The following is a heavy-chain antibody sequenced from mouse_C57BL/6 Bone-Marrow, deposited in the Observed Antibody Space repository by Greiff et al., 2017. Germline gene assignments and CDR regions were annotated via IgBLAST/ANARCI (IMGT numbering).Heavy chain of an antibody. J-gene: IGHJ3*01. Sequence: DVKLVESGGDLVKPGGSLKLSCAASGFTFSSYGMSWVRQTPDQRLEWVATISSGGSYTYYPDSVKGRFTISRDNAKNTLYLQMSSLKSEDTAMYYCAREDYFGSMFAYWGQGTLVTVSA. CDR1: GFTFSSYG. CDR2: ISSGGSYT. D-gene: IGHD1-1*01. CDR3: AREDYFGSMFAY. V-gene: IGHV5-6*02.